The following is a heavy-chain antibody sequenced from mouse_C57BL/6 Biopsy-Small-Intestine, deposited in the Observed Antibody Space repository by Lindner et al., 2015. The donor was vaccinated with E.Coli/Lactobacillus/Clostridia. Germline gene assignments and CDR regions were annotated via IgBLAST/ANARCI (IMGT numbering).Heavy chain of an antibody. Sequence: VQLQESGPELVKPGASVKMSCKASGYTFSDYYMFWVKQSLGKSLEWIGYIYPNNGGSGYNQKFKGKATLTVDKSPSTAYMELRSLTSEDSAVYYCAREENDYYFYYFDYWGQGTTLTVSS. V-gene: IGHV1-34*01. D-gene: IGHD2-3*01. J-gene: IGHJ2*01. CDR2: IYPNNGGS. CDR3: AREENDYYFYYFDY. CDR1: GYTFSDYY.